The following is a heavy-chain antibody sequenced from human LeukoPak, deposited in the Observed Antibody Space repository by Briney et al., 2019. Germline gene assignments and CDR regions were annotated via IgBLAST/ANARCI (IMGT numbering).Heavy chain of an antibody. CDR1: GGSISSTSYH. CDR3: ARGLVVVVAATRGMDV. J-gene: IGHJ6*02. V-gene: IGHV4-39*07. Sequence: PSETLSLTCTVSGGSISSTSYHWAWIRQPPGKGLEWIGEINHSGSTNYNPSLKSRVTISVDTSKNQFSLKLSSVTAADTAVYYCARGLVVVVAATRGMDVWGQGTTVTVSS. D-gene: IGHD2-15*01. CDR2: INHSGST.